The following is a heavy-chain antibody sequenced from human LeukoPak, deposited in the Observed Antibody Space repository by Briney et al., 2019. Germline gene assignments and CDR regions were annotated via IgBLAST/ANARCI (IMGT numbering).Heavy chain of an antibody. CDR1: GGSISSSSYY. D-gene: IGHD1-1*01. V-gene: IGHV4-39*07. CDR3: ARDSDQRGWFDP. J-gene: IGHJ5*02. Sequence: SETLSLTCTVSGGSISSSSYYWGWIRQPPGKGLEWIGSIYYSGSTYYNPSLKSRVTISVDTSKNQFSLKLSSVTAADTAVYYCARDSDQRGWFDPWGQGTLVTVSS. CDR2: IYYSGST.